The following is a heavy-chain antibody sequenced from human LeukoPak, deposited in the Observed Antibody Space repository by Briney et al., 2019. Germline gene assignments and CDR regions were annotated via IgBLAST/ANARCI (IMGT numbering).Heavy chain of an antibody. CDR3: ARRVDTAMVYYYYYYMDV. Sequence: GGSLRLSCAASGFTFSSYSMNWVRQAPGKGLEWVSYISSTSSTIYYADSVKGRFTISRDNAKNSLYLQMNSLRAEDTALYYCARRVDTAMVYYYYYYMDVWGKGTTVTVSS. CDR2: ISSTSSTI. V-gene: IGHV3-48*04. D-gene: IGHD5-18*01. J-gene: IGHJ6*03. CDR1: GFTFSSYS.